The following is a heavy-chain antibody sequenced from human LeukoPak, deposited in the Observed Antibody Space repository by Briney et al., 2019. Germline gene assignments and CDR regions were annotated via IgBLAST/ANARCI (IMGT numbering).Heavy chain of an antibody. Sequence: QPGGSLRLSCTASGFTFSAYAMMWVRQAPGKGPEWVSAIRGGGGSEFYADPVKGRFTISRDNSKNTLFLQMNNLRPEDTAVYYCGRDPNGDYIGAFDMRGPGTMVTVSS. V-gene: IGHV3-23*01. CDR3: GRDPNGDYIGAFDM. J-gene: IGHJ3*02. D-gene: IGHD4-17*01. CDR2: IRGGGGSE. CDR1: GFTFSAYA.